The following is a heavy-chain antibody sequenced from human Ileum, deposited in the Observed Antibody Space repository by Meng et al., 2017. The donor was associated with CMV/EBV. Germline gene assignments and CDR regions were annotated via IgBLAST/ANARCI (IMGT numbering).Heavy chain of an antibody. CDR1: EFTFSNYW. D-gene: IGHD6-6*01. Sequence: GESLKISCAASEFTFSNYWMHWVRQAPGKGLVWVSHINSDGSATNYADSVQGRFTISRDNAKNTLFLQMNSLRDDDTAVYYCTTLGSSSTFDVWGQGTMVT. CDR3: TTLGSSSTFDV. J-gene: IGHJ3*01. V-gene: IGHV3-74*01. CDR2: INSDGSAT.